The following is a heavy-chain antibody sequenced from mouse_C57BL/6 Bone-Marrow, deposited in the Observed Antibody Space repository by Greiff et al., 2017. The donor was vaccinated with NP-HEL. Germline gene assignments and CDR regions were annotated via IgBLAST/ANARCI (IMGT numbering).Heavy chain of an antibody. V-gene: IGHV1-72*01. CDR2: IDPNSGGP. CDR3: ARRESGSSPWYFDV. D-gene: IGHD1-1*01. J-gene: IGHJ1*03. Sequence: VKQRPGRGLEWIGRIDPNSGGPKYNEKFKSKATLTVDKPSSTAYMQLSSLTSEDSAVYYCARRESGSSPWYFDVWGTGTTVTVSS.